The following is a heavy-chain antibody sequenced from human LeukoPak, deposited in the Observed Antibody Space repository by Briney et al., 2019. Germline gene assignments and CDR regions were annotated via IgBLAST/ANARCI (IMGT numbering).Heavy chain of an antibody. J-gene: IGHJ4*02. Sequence: GGSLRLSCTASGFTFGDYAMSWVRQAPGKGLEWVGFIRSKTYGGTTEYAASVKGRFTISRDDSKSFAYLQMNSLKTEDTAMYYCAREERCLQLYLDFWGQGTLVTVSS. CDR2: IRSKTYGGTT. D-gene: IGHD1-1*01. V-gene: IGHV3-49*04. CDR3: AREERCLQLYLDF. CDR1: GFTFGDYA.